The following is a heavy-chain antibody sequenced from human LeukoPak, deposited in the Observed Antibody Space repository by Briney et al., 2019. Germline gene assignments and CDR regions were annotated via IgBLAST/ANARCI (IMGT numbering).Heavy chain of an antibody. CDR3: ARGMTTVTTSSYYYYMDV. V-gene: IGHV3-30*19. D-gene: IGHD4-17*01. CDR2: ISYDGSNK. J-gene: IGHJ6*03. Sequence: PGGSLRLSCAASGFTFSSYGMHWVRQAPGEGLEWVAVISYDGSNKYYADSVKGRFTISRDNSKNTLYLQMNSLRAEDTAVYYCARGMTTVTTSSYYYYMDVWGKGTTVTVSS. CDR1: GFTFSSYG.